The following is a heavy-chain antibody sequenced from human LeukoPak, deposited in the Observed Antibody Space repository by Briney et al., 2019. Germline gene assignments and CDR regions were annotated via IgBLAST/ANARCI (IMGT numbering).Heavy chain of an antibody. Sequence: PSETPSLTCTVSGASISSGGYYWSWIRQHPGKGLEWIGYIFNSGSTYYNPSLKSRVTISIDTSKNQFSLKVSSVTAADTAVYYCYGSGYWGQGTLVTVSS. D-gene: IGHD3-10*01. CDR2: IFNSGST. J-gene: IGHJ4*02. CDR1: GASISSGGYY. V-gene: IGHV4-31*03. CDR3: YGSGY.